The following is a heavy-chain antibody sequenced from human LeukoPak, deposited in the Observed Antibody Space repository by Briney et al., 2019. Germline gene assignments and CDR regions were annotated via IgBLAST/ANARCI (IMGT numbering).Heavy chain of an antibody. CDR2: ISAYNGNT. CDR3: ARGTWKHSSGWYADY. D-gene: IGHD6-19*01. Sequence: ASVTVSCTASGYTFTSYGISWVRQAPGQGLEWMGWISAYNGNTNYAQKLQGRVTMTTDTSTSTAYMELRSLRSDDPAVYYCARGTWKHSSGWYADYWGQGTLVTVSS. CDR1: GYTFTSYG. J-gene: IGHJ4*02. V-gene: IGHV1-18*04.